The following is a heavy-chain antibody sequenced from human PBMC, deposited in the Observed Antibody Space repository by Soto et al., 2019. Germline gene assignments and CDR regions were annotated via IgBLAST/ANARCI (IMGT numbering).Heavy chain of an antibody. J-gene: IGHJ4*02. V-gene: IGHV3-7*01. CDR1: GFTFSSYW. D-gene: IGHD4-17*01. CDR2: IKQDGSEK. Sequence: EVQLVESGGGLVQPGGSLRLSCAASGFTFSSYWMSWVRQAPGKGLEWVANIKQDGSEKYYVDSVKGRFTISRDNAKNSLYQQMNSLRAEDTAVYYCIGDYGSPDYWGQGTLVTVSS. CDR3: IGDYGSPDY.